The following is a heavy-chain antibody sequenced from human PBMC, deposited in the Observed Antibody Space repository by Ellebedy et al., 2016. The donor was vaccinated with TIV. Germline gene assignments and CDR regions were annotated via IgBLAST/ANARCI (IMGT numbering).Heavy chain of an antibody. D-gene: IGHD2-8*01. Sequence: GESLKISXAASGFIFRDYGMQWVRQAPGKGLEWISYITETSSTIWYADSVKGRFTISRDNAGNSLYLQMNNLRHADTAVYYCARVHNGQTGGDYWGQGTLVTVSS. CDR2: ITETSSTI. J-gene: IGHJ4*02. V-gene: IGHV3-48*02. CDR3: ARVHNGQTGGDY. CDR1: GFIFRDYG.